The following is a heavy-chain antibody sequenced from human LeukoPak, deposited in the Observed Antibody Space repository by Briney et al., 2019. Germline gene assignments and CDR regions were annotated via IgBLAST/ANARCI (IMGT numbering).Heavy chain of an antibody. J-gene: IGHJ4*02. CDR3: AREGGYCSSTSCYVGY. CDR2: INPNSGGT. V-gene: IGHV1-2*02. D-gene: IGHD2-2*01. Sequence: ASVKVSCKASVYTFTGYYMHWVRQAPGQGLEWMGWINPNSGGTNYAQKFQGRVTMTRDTSISTAYMELSRLRSDDTAVYYCAREGGYCSSTSCYVGYWGQGTLVTVPS. CDR1: VYTFTGYY.